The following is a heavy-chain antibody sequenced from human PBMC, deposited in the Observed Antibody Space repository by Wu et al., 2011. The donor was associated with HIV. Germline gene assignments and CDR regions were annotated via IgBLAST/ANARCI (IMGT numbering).Heavy chain of an antibody. CDR2: IIPIFGTA. Sequence: QVQLVQSGAEVKKPGSSVKVSCKASGGTFNSNILSWVRQAPGQGLEWMGRIIPIFGTANYAQKFQGRVTITADRSTNTFYMELSSLRSEDTAIYYCARLSYSSGVDYWGQGTLVTVS. J-gene: IGHJ4*02. D-gene: IGHD5-18*01. CDR3: ARLSYSSGVDY. CDR1: GGTFNSNI. V-gene: IGHV1-69*06.